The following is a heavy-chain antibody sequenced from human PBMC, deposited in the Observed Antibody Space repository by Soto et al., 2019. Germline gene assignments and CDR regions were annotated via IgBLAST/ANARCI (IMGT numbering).Heavy chain of an antibody. CDR1: GFTFSSYD. Sequence: GGSLRLSCSASGFTFSSYDMHWVRKGPVKGLEWVSAIGTAGDTNYAGSVKGRFTISRENAKNSLYLQLNSLRAGDTAIYFCARGIGPTLFEYWGQGTLVTVSS. CDR2: IGTAGDT. D-gene: IGHD3-10*01. J-gene: IGHJ4*02. V-gene: IGHV3-13*04. CDR3: ARGIGPTLFEY.